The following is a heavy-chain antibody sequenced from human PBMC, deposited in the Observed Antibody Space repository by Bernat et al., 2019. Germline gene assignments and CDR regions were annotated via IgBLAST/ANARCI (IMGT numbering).Heavy chain of an antibody. CDR1: GFTFSSYW. D-gene: IGHD6-25*01. CDR3: ARYGEQQPLRFDP. J-gene: IGHJ5*02. V-gene: IGHV3-7*01. Sequence: EVQLVESGGGLVQPGGSLRLSCAASGFTFSSYWMSWVRQAPGKGLEWVANIKQDGSEKYYVDSVKGRFTISRDNAKNSLYLQMNSLRAEDTAVYYCARYGEQQPLRFDPWGQGTLVTVSS. CDR2: IKQDGSEK.